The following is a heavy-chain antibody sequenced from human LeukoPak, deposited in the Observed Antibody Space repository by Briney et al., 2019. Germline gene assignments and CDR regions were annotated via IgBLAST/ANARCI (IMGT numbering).Heavy chain of an antibody. J-gene: IGHJ4*02. V-gene: IGHV1-18*01. Sequence: ASVKVSCKTSGYTFTYYVISWVRQAPGQGLEWMGWINAYNGNTNDAQKFQGRVTMTTDTSTSTAYIELRSLRSDDTAVYYCARGVKPYDYWGQGTLVSVSS. CDR3: ARGVKPYDY. CDR2: INAYNGNT. CDR1: GYTFTYYV. D-gene: IGHD2-21*01.